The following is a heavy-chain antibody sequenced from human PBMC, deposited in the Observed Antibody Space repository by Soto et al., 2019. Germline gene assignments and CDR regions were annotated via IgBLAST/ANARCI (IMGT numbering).Heavy chain of an antibody. Sequence: GGSLRLSCAASGFTFSSYGMHWVRQAPGKGLEWVAVISYDGSNKYYADSVKGRFTISRDNSKNTLYLQMNSLRAEDTAVYYCAKDMTDYYDSSGYSPDPDYWGQGTLVTVSS. CDR1: GFTFSSYG. D-gene: IGHD3-22*01. V-gene: IGHV3-30*18. CDR3: AKDMTDYYDSSGYSPDPDY. J-gene: IGHJ4*02. CDR2: ISYDGSNK.